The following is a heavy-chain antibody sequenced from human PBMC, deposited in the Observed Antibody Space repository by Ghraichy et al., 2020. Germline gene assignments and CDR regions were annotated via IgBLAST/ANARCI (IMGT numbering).Heavy chain of an antibody. CDR1: GAPITTYF. Sequence: SETLSLTCTVSGAPITTYFWSWFRRPPGKGLEWIGEIFYSGGINYTPSLNSRVTTSIDASNNQHSLNLSSVTAADTAVYYCARMGGYKEPLWYWGRGTLVAVSS. D-gene: IGHD3-10*01. V-gene: IGHV4-59*01. J-gene: IGHJ4*02. CDR3: ARMGGYKEPLWY. CDR2: IFYSGGI.